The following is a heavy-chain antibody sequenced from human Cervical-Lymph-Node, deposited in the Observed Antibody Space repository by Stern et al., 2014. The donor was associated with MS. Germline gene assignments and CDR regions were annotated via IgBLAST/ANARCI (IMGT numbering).Heavy chain of an antibody. CDR2: ISYGGSNK. CDR1: GFTFSSYA. CDR3: ARANYDFWSGYPDFHYYGMDV. D-gene: IGHD3-3*01. J-gene: IGHJ6*02. Sequence: VQLVESGGGVVQPGRSLRLSCAASGFTFSSYAMHWVRQAPGKGLEWAAVISYGGSNKYYADSVKGRFTISRDNSKNTLYLQMNSLRAEDTAVYYCARANYDFWSGYPDFHYYGMDVWGQGTTVTVSS. V-gene: IGHV3-30-3*01.